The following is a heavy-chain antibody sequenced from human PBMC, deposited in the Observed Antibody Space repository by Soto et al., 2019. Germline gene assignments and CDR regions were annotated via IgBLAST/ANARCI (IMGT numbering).Heavy chain of an antibody. CDR3: ARSDSEWLRGYNWLDP. V-gene: IGHV1-69*12. CDR2: IIPIFGTA. Sequence: QVQLVQSGAEVKKPGSSVKVSCKASGVTFSSYAISWVRQAPGQGLEWMGGIIPIFGTANYAQKFQGRVTITADESTSTAYMELSSLRSEDTAVYYCARSDSEWLRGYNWLDPWGQGTLVTVAS. CDR1: GVTFSSYA. J-gene: IGHJ5*02. D-gene: IGHD3-3*01.